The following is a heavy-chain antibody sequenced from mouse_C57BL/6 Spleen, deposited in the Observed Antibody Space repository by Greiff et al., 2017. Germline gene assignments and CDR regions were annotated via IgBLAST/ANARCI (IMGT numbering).Heavy chain of an antibody. CDR1: GYTFTDYE. CDR2: IAPETGGT. CDR3: QTAQAYY. D-gene: IGHD3-2*02. V-gene: IGHV1-15*01. Sequence: QVQLQQSGAELVRPGASVTLSCKASGYTFTDYEMHWVKQTPVHGLEWIGAIAPETGGTAYNQKFKGKAILTADKSSSTAYMGLRSLTSEDSAVYYCQTAQAYYWGQGTTLTVSS. J-gene: IGHJ2*01.